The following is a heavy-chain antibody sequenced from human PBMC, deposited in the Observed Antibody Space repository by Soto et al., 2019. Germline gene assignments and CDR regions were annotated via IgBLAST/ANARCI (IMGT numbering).Heavy chain of an antibody. CDR3: ARVRRSSGYLYGC. D-gene: IGHD3-22*01. Sequence: ASVKVSCKASGYTFTSYYMHWVRQAPGQGLEWMAIINPSGGSTSYAQKFQGRVTMTRDTSTSTVYMELSSLRSEDTAAYYRARVRRSSGYLYGCWGQGTTVTVAS. CDR1: GYTFTSYY. V-gene: IGHV1-46*01. CDR2: INPSGGST. J-gene: IGHJ4*02.